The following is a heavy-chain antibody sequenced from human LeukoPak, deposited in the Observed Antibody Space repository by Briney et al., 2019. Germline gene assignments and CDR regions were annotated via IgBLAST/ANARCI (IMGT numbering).Heavy chain of an antibody. CDR2: ISHSSGFT. J-gene: IGHJ4*02. CDR1: GFTFSDEY. V-gene: IGHV3-11*03. D-gene: IGHD6-13*01. Sequence: GGALRLSCAASGFTFSDEYMSWIRQAPGQGLEWVAYISHSSGFTNYADSVKGRFAISRDNAKNSLYLQMDSLRAEDAAIYYCAKLFKAYSSSWIDYWGQGNLVTVSS. CDR3: AKLFKAYSSSWIDY.